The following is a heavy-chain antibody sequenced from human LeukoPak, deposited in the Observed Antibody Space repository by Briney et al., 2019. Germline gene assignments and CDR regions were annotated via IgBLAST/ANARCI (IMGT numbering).Heavy chain of an antibody. CDR1: GGSISSSSYY. Sequence: SETLSLTCTVSGGSISSSSYYWGWIRQPPGKGLEWIGRIYYSGSTYYNPSLKSRVTISVDTSKNQFSLKLSSVTAADTAVYYCAREVSWNYYDSYYYMDVWGKGTTVTVSS. J-gene: IGHJ6*03. CDR3: AREVSWNYYDSYYYMDV. D-gene: IGHD3-22*01. CDR2: IYYSGST. V-gene: IGHV4-39*07.